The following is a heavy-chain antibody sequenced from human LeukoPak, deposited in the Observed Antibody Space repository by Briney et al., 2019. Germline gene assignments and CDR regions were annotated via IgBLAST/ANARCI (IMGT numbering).Heavy chain of an antibody. Sequence: GGSLRLSCAASGFTFSGYWMHWVRQGPGKGLVWVSRINSDGSSTRYADSVKGRFTISRDNAKNTLYLQMNSLRADDTAVYYCAQGVPGLSGSLGFDYWGQGTLVTVSS. CDR1: GFTFSGYW. CDR2: INSDGSST. D-gene: IGHD6-19*01. V-gene: IGHV3-74*01. J-gene: IGHJ4*02. CDR3: AQGVPGLSGSLGFDY.